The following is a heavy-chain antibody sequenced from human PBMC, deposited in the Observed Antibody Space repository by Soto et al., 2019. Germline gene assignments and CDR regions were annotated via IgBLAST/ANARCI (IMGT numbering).Heavy chain of an antibody. Sequence: GASLKVSCKAPGYTFTSYGISWVRQAPGQGLEWMGWISAYNGNTNYAQKLQGRVTMTTDTSTSTAYMELRSLRSDDTAVYYCARESRYSSGWYNWDYYYYMDVWGKGTTVTAP. J-gene: IGHJ6*03. D-gene: IGHD6-19*01. CDR3: ARESRYSSGWYNWDYYYYMDV. V-gene: IGHV1-18*01. CDR1: GYTFTSYG. CDR2: ISAYNGNT.